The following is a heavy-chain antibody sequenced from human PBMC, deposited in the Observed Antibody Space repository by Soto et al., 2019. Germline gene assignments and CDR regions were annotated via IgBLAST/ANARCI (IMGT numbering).Heavy chain of an antibody. D-gene: IGHD6-13*01. V-gene: IGHV1-69*01. CDR3: ARDQGRRSWAPSNFNWFDP. CDR2: IIPIFGTA. Sequence: QVQLVQSGAEVKKPGSSVKVSCKASGGTFSSYAISWVRQAPGQGLEWMGGIIPIFGTANYAQKFQGRVTITADESTSTAYMELSSLRSEDTAVYYCARDQGRRSWAPSNFNWFDPWGQGTLVTVSS. J-gene: IGHJ5*02. CDR1: GGTFSSYA.